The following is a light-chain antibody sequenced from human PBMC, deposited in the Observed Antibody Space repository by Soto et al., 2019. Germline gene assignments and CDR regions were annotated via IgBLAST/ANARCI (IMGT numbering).Light chain of an antibody. V-gene: IGKV3-20*01. CDR3: QKYNSYLWT. CDR2: GAS. J-gene: IGKJ1*01. Sequence: EIVLTQSPGTLSLSPGERATLSCRASQSVSNNYLAWYQQKPGQAPRLLIYGASNRATGIPARFSGSGSGTEFTLTISSLQPDDFATYYCQKYNSYLWTVGQGTKVDIK. CDR1: QSVSNNY.